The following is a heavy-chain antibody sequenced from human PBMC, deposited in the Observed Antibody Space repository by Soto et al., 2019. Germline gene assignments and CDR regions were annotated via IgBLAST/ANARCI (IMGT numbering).Heavy chain of an antibody. Sequence: EVQLVESGGGLVQTGGSLRLSCAASGFTLNSYEMNWVRQAPGKGLEWVSYISSGGNTIYYADSVKGRFTISRDNAEKSLYLQMDSLRDEDTAVYYYARHHPEFDYWGLGTLVTVSS. V-gene: IGHV3-48*03. CDR2: ISSGGNTI. CDR1: GFTLNSYE. CDR3: ARHHPEFDY. J-gene: IGHJ4*02.